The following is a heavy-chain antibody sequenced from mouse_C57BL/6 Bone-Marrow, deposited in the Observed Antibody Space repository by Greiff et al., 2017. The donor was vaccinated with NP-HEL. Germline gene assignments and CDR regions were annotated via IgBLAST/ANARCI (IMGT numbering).Heavy chain of an antibody. CDR1: GYTFTSYW. Sequence: QVQLQQPGAELVKPGASVKLSCKASGYTFTSYWMHWVKQRPGRGLAWIGRIDPNSGGTKYNEEFKSKATLTVEQPSSTAYMQLISLTSEDSAVYAWARWGTGASYWYFDVWGTGTTVTVSS. D-gene: IGHD4-1*01. J-gene: IGHJ1*03. V-gene: IGHV1-72*01. CDR2: IDPNSGGT. CDR3: ARWGTGASYWYFDV.